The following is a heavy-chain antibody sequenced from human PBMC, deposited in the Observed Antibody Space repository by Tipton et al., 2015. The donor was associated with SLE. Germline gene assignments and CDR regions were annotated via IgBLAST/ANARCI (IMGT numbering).Heavy chain of an antibody. Sequence: TLSLTCTVSGGSISSSSYYWGWIRRPPGKGLEWIGSIYYSGSTYYNPSLKSRVTISVDTSKNQFSLKLSSVTAADTAVYYCARGDDSSGYYIDYWGQGTLVTVSS. V-gene: IGHV4-39*07. D-gene: IGHD3-22*01. CDR3: ARGDDSSGYYIDY. CDR2: IYYSGST. J-gene: IGHJ4*02. CDR1: GGSISSSSYY.